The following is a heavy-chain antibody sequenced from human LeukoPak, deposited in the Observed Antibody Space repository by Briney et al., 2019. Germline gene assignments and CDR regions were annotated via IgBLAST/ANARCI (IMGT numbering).Heavy chain of an antibody. CDR1: GFTFSSYA. D-gene: IGHD3-10*01. CDR3: ARGGGPYGITMVREDDAFDI. CDR2: ISSNGGST. Sequence: GGSLRLSCATSGFTFSSYAMHWVRQAPGKGLEYVSAISSNGGSTYCANSVKGRFTISRDNSKNTLYLQMGSLRAEDMAVYYCARGGGPYGITMVREDDAFDIWGQGTMVTVSS. J-gene: IGHJ3*02. V-gene: IGHV3-64*01.